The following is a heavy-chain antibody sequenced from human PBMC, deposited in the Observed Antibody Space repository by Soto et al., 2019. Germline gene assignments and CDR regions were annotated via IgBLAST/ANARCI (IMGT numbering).Heavy chain of an antibody. CDR2: ISTHTGNT. CDR3: VRDVSVSSGSFGGY. Sequence: QVQLVQSGTEVKKPGASVRISCKASGYNFDSYGLNWVRQAPGQGLEWMGWISTHTGNTDYPQKFQGRLTMTTDTSTNTAFLDLRSLTSVDTAVYYCVRDVSVSSGSFGGYWGQGTLVTVSS. V-gene: IGHV1-18*01. J-gene: IGHJ4*02. D-gene: IGHD3-10*01. CDR1: GYNFDSYG.